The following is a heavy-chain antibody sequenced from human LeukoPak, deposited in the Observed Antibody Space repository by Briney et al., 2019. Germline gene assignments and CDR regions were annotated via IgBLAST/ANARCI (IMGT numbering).Heavy chain of an antibody. D-gene: IGHD6-13*01. J-gene: IGHJ5*02. V-gene: IGHV3-23*01. CDR1: GFTFSSYA. CDR3: AKCPQQLHSYNWFDP. CDR2: ISGSGGST. Sequence: GGSLRLSCAASGFTFSSYAMSWVRQAPGKGLEWVSAISGSGGSTYYADSVKGRFTISRDNSKNTLYLQMNSLRAEDTAVYYCAKCPQQLHSYNWFDPWGQGTLVTVSS.